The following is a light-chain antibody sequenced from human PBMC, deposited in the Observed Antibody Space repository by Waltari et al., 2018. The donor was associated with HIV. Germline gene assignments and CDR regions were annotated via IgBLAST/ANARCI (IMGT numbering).Light chain of an antibody. CDR1: SSNIGSNT. J-gene: IGLJ3*02. CDR2: SNN. Sequence: QSVLTQPPSASGTPGQRVTISCSGSSSNIGSNTVTWYQQLPGTAPKLLIYSNNQRPSGVPDRLSRSKSGTSASLAISGLQSEDEADYYCAAWDDSRAWVFGGGTKLTVL. V-gene: IGLV1-44*01. CDR3: AAWDDSRAWV.